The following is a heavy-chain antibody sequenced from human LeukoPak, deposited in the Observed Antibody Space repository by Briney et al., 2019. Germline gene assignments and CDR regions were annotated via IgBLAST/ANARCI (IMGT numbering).Heavy chain of an antibody. V-gene: IGHV4-4*07. J-gene: IGHJ3*02. D-gene: IGHD3-10*01. Sequence: SETLSLTCTVSGGSIGSYYWSWIRQPAGKGLEWIGRIYTSGSTNYNPSLKSRVTMSVDTSKNQFSLKLSSVTAADTAVYYCARGDLWFGENDAFDIWGQGTMVTVSS. CDR3: ARGDLWFGENDAFDI. CDR2: IYTSGST. CDR1: GGSIGSYY.